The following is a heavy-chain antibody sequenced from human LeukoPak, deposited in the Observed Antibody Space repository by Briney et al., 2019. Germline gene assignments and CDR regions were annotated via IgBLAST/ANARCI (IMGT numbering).Heavy chain of an antibody. V-gene: IGHV4-4*07. D-gene: IGHD1-7*01. Sequence: SETLSLTCFVSGVSVSPYHWTWIRQSAGEGLEWIGRVYSNGSSTYNPSLKTRVAISVDTSNNQVSLRLTSVTAADTAVYFCARDNQRTSKGSPPRQYYLGLDVWGQGTTVTVSS. CDR3: ARDNQRTSKGSPPRQYYLGLDV. CDR2: VYSNGSS. J-gene: IGHJ6*02. CDR1: GVSVSPYH.